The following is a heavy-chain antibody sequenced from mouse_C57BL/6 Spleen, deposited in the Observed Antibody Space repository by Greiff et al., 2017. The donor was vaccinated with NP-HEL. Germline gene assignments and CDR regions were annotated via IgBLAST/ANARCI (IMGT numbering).Heavy chain of an antibody. CDR3: AREGYYDYGQLDY. V-gene: IGHV1-64*01. J-gene: IGHJ2*01. CDR1: GYTFTSYW. Sequence: QVQLQQPGAELVKPGASVKLSCKASGYTFTSYWMHWVKQRPGQGLEWIGMIHPNSGSTNYNEKFKSKATLTVDKSSSTAYMQLSSLTSEDSAVYYCAREGYYDYGQLDYWGQGTTLTVSS. CDR2: IHPNSGST. D-gene: IGHD2-4*01.